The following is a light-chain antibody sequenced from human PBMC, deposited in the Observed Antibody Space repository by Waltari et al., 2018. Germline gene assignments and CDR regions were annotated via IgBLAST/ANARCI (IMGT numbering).Light chain of an antibody. V-gene: IGKV3-20*01. CDR1: QRVSS. CDR3: QQYGSSPPYT. Sequence: EIVLTQSPGTLSLSPGERATLSCRASQRVSSIAWYQQKPGQAPRLLIYSTSSRATGIPDRFSGSGSGTDFTLTISRLEPGDFAMYYCQQYGSSPPYTFGQGTKLESK. CDR2: STS. J-gene: IGKJ2*01.